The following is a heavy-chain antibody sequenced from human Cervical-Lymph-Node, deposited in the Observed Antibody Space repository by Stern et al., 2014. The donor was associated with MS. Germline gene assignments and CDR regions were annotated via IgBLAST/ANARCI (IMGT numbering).Heavy chain of an antibody. D-gene: IGHD6-13*01. CDR2: LFPVFGTP. V-gene: IGHV1-69*01. CDR1: GGTFSKFP. Sequence: VQLVQSGAEVTKPGSSVKGSCKASGGTFSKFPSSWVRKAPGQGLEWMGGLFPVFGTPTYAQEFRGRVTITADVSTSTVYMELSSLRSDDTAVYYCALSSETSDRWYSLGYDLWGQGTLVTVSS. CDR3: ALSSETSDRWYSLGYDL. J-gene: IGHJ5*02.